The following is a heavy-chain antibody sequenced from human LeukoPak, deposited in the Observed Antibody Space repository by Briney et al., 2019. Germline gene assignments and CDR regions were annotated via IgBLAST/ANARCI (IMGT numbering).Heavy chain of an antibody. D-gene: IGHD3-22*01. Sequence: SETLSLTCAVYGGSFSGYYWSWIRQPPGKGLEWIGEINHSGSTNYNPSLKSRVTISVDTSKNQFSLQLNSVTPEDTAVYYCARGSTYYYDSSGLRPSLFDYWGQGTLVTVSS. CDR2: INHSGST. J-gene: IGHJ4*02. CDR3: ARGSTYYYDSSGLRPSLFDY. CDR1: GGSFSGYY. V-gene: IGHV4-34*01.